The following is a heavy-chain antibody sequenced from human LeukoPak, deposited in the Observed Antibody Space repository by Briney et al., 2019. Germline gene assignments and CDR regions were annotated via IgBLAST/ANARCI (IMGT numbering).Heavy chain of an antibody. V-gene: IGHV4-34*01. CDR1: GGSFSGYY. Sequence: SETLSLTCAVYGGSFSGYYWSWIRQPPGKGLEWIGEINHSGSTNYNPSLKSRVTISVDTSKNQFSLKLSSVTAADTAVYYCAKCFYGDYGRADDAFDIWGQGTMVTVSS. J-gene: IGHJ3*02. D-gene: IGHD4-17*01. CDR2: INHSGST. CDR3: AKCFYGDYGRADDAFDI.